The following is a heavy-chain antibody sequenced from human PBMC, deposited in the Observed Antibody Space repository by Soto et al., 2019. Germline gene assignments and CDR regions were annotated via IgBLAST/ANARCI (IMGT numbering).Heavy chain of an antibody. Sequence: SQTLSLTCAISGDSVSSNSAAWNWIRQSPSRGLEWLGRTYYRSKWYNDYAVSVKSRITINPDTSKNQFSLQLNSVTPEDTAVYYCARVVNYDFWANNWFDPWGQGTLVTVSS. V-gene: IGHV6-1*01. CDR2: TYYRSKWYN. D-gene: IGHD3-3*01. CDR1: GDSVSSNSAA. J-gene: IGHJ5*02. CDR3: ARVVNYDFWANNWFDP.